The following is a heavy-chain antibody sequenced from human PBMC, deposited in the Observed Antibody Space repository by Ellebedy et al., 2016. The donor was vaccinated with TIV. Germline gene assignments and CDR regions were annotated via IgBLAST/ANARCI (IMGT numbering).Heavy chain of an antibody. CDR2: ISSSSSTI. V-gene: IGHV3-48*02. J-gene: IGHJ4*02. D-gene: IGHD2-2*01. CDR1: GFTVSSYS. Sequence: GESLKISCAASGFTVSSYSMNWVRQAPGKGLEWVSYISSSSSTIYYADSVKGRFTISRDNAKNSLHLQMNSLRDEDTAVYYCARDSKYCSSTSCYAAYFDYWGQGTLVTVSS. CDR3: ARDSKYCSSTSCYAAYFDY.